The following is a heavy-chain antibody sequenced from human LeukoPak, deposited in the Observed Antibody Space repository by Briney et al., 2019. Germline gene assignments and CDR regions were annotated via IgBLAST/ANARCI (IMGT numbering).Heavy chain of an antibody. D-gene: IGHD6-19*01. V-gene: IGHV3-11*01. CDR3: ARDTTVAGTVRFQH. CDR2: ISSSGSTI. J-gene: IGHJ1*01. Sequence: GGSLRLSCAASVFTFSDYYMSWIRQAPGKGLEWVSYISSSGSTIYYADSVKGRFTISRDNAKNSLYLQMNSLRAEDTAVYYCARDTTVAGTVRFQHWGQGTLVTVSS. CDR1: VFTFSDYY.